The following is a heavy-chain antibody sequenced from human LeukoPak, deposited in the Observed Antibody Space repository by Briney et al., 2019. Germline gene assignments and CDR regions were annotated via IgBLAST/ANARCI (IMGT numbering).Heavy chain of an antibody. V-gene: IGHV4-59*01. D-gene: IGHD4-11*01. CDR3: AAGVYSIYFDY. Sequence: SETLSLTCTVSGGSISSYYWSWIRQPPGKGLEWIGYIYYSGGTNYNPSLKSRVTISVDTSKNQFSLKLSSVTAADTAVYYCAAGVYSIYFDYWGQGTLVTVSS. CDR2: IYYSGGT. J-gene: IGHJ4*02. CDR1: GGSISSYY.